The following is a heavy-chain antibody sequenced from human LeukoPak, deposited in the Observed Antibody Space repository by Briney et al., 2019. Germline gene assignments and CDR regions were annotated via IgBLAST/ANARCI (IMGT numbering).Heavy chain of an antibody. V-gene: IGHV3-23*01. Sequence: GESLRLSCAASGFTFSSYAMSWVRQAPGKGLEWVSAIAYVDDSTYYANTVKGRFTISRDNSKSTVYLQMNSLTVGDTAVYYCAREKQWQAKEDFWGQGTLVTVSS. J-gene: IGHJ4*02. CDR1: GFTFSSYA. CDR3: AREKQWQAKEDF. CDR2: IAYVDDST. D-gene: IGHD6-19*01.